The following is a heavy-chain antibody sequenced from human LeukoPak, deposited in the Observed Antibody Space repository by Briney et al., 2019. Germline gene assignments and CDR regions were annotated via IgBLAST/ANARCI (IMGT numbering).Heavy chain of an antibody. Sequence: ASVKVSCKASGGTFSSYAISWVRQAPGQGLEWMGGIIPIFGTANYAQKFQGRVTITADESTSTAYMELSSLRSEDTAVYYCARGGERSYYYGAGTFDYWGQGTLVTVSS. CDR3: ARGGERSYYYGAGTFDY. D-gene: IGHD3-10*01. J-gene: IGHJ4*02. CDR1: GGTFSSYA. V-gene: IGHV1-69*13. CDR2: IIPIFGTA.